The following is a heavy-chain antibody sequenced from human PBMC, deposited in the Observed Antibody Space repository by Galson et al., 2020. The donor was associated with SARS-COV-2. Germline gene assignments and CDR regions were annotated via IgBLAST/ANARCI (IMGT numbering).Heavy chain of an antibody. D-gene: IGHD5-18*01. CDR1: GFTFSVYG. Sequence: GESLKISCAASGFTFSVYGIHWVRQAPGKGLEWVAFISYDGKDKNYADSVKGRCTVSRDNSKNTAYLQMNSLSVDDTAVYYCAKEVQWMQYYFDSWGQGTMATVSS. V-gene: IGHV3-30*18. J-gene: IGHJ4*02. CDR2: ISYDGKDK. CDR3: AKEVQWMQYYFDS.